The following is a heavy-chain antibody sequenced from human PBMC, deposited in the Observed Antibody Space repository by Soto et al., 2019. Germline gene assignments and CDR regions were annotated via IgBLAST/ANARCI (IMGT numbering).Heavy chain of an antibody. Sequence: SETLSLTCTVSGASVSRESDYWGWVRQPPGKGLEWIGYIYNSGTTDYNASLKSRVTISIDTSKNQFSLKLSSVTAADTAVYYCASGSSASAYIDYWGQGTLVTVSS. CDR1: GASVSRESDY. CDR2: IYNSGTT. J-gene: IGHJ4*02. V-gene: IGHV4-61*01. D-gene: IGHD6-13*01. CDR3: ASGSSASAYIDY.